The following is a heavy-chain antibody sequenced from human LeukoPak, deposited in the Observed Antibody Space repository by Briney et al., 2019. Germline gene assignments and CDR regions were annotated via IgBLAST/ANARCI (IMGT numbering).Heavy chain of an antibody. D-gene: IGHD1-26*01. CDR3: ARHRSGSYIRYFDF. CDR2: IYYIGTF. CDR1: GDSINTSNYF. V-gene: IGHV4-39*01. J-gene: IGHJ4*02. Sequence: SETLSLTCTVSGDSINTSNYFWGWIRQSTGKGLEWIGNIYYIGTFDYNPSLKSRVTISIDTSKNQFSLNLRSVTAADTAFYYCARHRSGSYIRYFDFWGQGALVTVSS.